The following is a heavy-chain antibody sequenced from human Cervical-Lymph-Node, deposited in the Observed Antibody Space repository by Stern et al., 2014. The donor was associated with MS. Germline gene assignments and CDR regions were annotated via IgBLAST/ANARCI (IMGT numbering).Heavy chain of an antibody. V-gene: IGHV1-2*02. D-gene: IGHD5/OR15-5a*01. J-gene: IGHJ5*02. Sequence: QMQLVQSGAEVKSPGASVTVSCQASGYTFSDNFIHWVRQAPGQGLEWMGWVNPGSGDTKYARSFRDRVTITADSSITTAHLELRGLNSDDMAVYFCAREESTSGRDRRFDPWGQGTLVTVSS. CDR3: AREESTSGRDRRFDP. CDR1: GYTFSDNF. CDR2: VNPGSGDT.